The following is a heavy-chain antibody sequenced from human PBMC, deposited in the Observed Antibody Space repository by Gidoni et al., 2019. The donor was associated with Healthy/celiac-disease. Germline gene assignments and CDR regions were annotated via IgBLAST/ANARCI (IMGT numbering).Heavy chain of an antibody. D-gene: IGHD3-22*01. Sequence: EVQLVASGGGLVQPGGSLSLSCAASGFTFGRYRMNWVGHAPGTWLEWVSHTSSSSSTLYYADSVQGRFTISRDNAKNSLYLQMNSLRDEDTAVYYCARVGYYDSSGYYTTFDYLGQGTLVTVSS. J-gene: IGHJ4*02. CDR1: GFTFGRYR. V-gene: IGHV3-48*02. CDR3: ARVGYYDSSGYYTTFDY. CDR2: TSSSSSTL.